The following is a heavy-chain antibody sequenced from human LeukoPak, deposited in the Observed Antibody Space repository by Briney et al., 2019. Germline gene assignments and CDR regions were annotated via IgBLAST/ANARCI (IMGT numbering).Heavy chain of an antibody. CDR1: GGSISSYY. CDR2: IYYSGST. V-gene: IGHV4-59*01. J-gene: IGHJ4*02. CDR3: ARERDIVVVPAAISYFDY. D-gene: IGHD2-2*01. Sequence: SETLSPTCTVSGGSISSYYWSWIRQPPGKGLEWIGYIYYSGSTNYNPSLKSRVTISVDTSKNQFSLKLSSVTAADTAVYYCARERDIVVVPAAISYFDYWGQGTLVTVSS.